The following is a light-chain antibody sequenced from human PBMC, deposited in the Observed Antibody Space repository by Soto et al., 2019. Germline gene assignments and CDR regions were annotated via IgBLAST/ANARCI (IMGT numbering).Light chain of an antibody. CDR3: QQYGSSPPIT. J-gene: IGKJ5*01. CDR2: GAS. V-gene: IGKV3-20*01. CDR1: QSVSSSY. Sequence: EIVLTQSPGTLSLSPGESATLSCRASQSVSSSYLAWYQHKPGQAPRLLIYGASSRATGIPDRFSGSGSGTDFTLTISRLEPEDFAVYYCQQYGSSPPITFGQGTRLEIK.